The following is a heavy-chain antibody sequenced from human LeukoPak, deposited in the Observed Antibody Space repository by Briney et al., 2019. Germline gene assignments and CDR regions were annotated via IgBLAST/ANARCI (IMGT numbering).Heavy chain of an antibody. CDR2: IYTSGST. CDR1: GGSISSYY. J-gene: IGHJ4*02. CDR3: ARTRAYGGRPDY. V-gene: IGHV4-4*07. D-gene: IGHD4-23*01. Sequence: SETLSLTCTVSGGSISSYYWSWIRQPAGKGLEWIGRIYTSGSTNYNPSLKSRVTMSVDTSKNQVSLKLSSVTAADTAVYYCARTRAYGGRPDYWGQGTLVTVSS.